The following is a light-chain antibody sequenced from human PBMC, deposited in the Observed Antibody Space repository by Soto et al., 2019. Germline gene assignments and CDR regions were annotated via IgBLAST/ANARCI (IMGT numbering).Light chain of an antibody. Sequence: MTQSPATLSGSVGDRVTITCRASQTISSWLAWYQQKPGKAPKLLIYKASTLKSGVPSRFSGSGSGTEFTLTVSSLQPDDFATYYCHQYHNFPRTFGQGTKVDIK. CDR3: HQYHNFPRT. CDR1: QTISSW. J-gene: IGKJ1*01. CDR2: KAS. V-gene: IGKV1-5*03.